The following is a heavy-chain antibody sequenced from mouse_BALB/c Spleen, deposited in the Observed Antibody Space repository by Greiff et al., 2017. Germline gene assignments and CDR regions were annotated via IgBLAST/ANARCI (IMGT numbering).Heavy chain of an antibody. J-gene: IGHJ2*01. Sequence: EVKLMESGGGLVQPGGSRKLSCAASGFTFSSFGMHWVRQAPEKGLEWVAYISSGSSTIYYADTVKGRFTISRDNPKNTLFLQMTSLRSEDTAMYYCAREGYYGNYVDYFDYWGQGTTLTVSS. CDR3: AREGYYGNYVDYFDY. CDR2: ISSGSSTI. D-gene: IGHD2-1*01. V-gene: IGHV5-17*02. CDR1: GFTFSSFG.